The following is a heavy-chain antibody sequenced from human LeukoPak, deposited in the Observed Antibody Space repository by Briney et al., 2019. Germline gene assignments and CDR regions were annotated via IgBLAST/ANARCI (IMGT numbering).Heavy chain of an antibody. J-gene: IGHJ3*02. CDR1: GGTFSSYA. V-gene: IGHV1-69*04. CDR2: IIPILGIA. D-gene: IGHD3-22*01. Sequence: SVKVSCKASGGTFSSYAISWVRQAPGQGLEWMGRIIPILGIADYAQKFQGRVTITADKSTSTAYMELSSLRSEDTAVYYCARDLLGTYYYDSSGDAFDIWGQGTMVTVSS. CDR3: ARDLLGTYYYDSSGDAFDI.